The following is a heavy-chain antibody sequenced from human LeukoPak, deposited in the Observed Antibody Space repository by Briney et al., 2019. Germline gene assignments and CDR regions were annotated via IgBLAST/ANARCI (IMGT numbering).Heavy chain of an antibody. V-gene: IGHV1-2*02. Sequence: GPSVKLSCKCSGYTVTGYYMHWVREAPGQGLEWVGWMNPNSGGTNCAQKFQGRVTMTRDTSISTAYVELRRLRSDDAAMYYCASFRSSGWHSFDYWGQETLVTVSS. D-gene: IGHD6-19*01. J-gene: IGHJ4*02. CDR3: ASFRSSGWHSFDY. CDR2: MNPNSGGT. CDR1: GYTVTGYY.